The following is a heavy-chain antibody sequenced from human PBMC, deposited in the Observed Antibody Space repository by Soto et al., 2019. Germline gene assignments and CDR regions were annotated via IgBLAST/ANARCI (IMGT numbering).Heavy chain of an antibody. Sequence: GRSLRLSCSASALTFSDYYMTWIRQAPGSGLEWVSYISSSSGTISYANSVKGRFTISRDNAQNSLYLQMTSLRAEDTAVYYCARGTYRSKNDFDYWGQGTLVTVSS. CDR3: ARGTYRSKNDFDY. CDR2: ISSSSGTI. D-gene: IGHD6-13*01. V-gene: IGHV3-11*01. J-gene: IGHJ4*02. CDR1: ALTFSDYY.